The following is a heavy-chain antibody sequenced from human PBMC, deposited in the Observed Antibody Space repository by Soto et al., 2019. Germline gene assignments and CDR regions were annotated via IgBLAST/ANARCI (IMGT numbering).Heavy chain of an antibody. CDR1: GFTFSSYS. D-gene: IGHD5-18*01. J-gene: IGHJ6*02. CDR3: ASRGGIDSYVYYYYGMDV. V-gene: IGHV3-21*01. CDR2: ISSSSSYI. Sequence: PGGALRVACAASGFTFSSYSMNWVRQAPGKGLEWVSSISSSSSYIYYADSVKGRFAISRDNAKNSLYLQMNSLRAEDTAVYYCASRGGIDSYVYYYYGMDVWGQGTTVTVSS.